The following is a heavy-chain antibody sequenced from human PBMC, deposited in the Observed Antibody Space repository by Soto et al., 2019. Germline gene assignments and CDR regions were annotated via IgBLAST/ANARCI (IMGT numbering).Heavy chain of an antibody. CDR2: ISAYNGNT. CDR3: ARDLGITMIVVVLRADYYFGMDV. V-gene: IGHV1-18*01. CDR1: GYTFTSYG. D-gene: IGHD3-22*01. Sequence: ASMKVSCKASGYTFTSYGISWVRQAPGQGLEWMGWISAYNGNTNYAQKLQGRVTMTTDTSTSTAYMELRSLRSDDTAVYYCARDLGITMIVVVLRADYYFGMDVWGQGTTVTVSS. J-gene: IGHJ6*02.